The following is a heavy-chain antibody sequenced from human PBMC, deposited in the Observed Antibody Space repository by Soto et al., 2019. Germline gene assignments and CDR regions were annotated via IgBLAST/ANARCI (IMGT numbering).Heavy chain of an antibody. Sequence: GGSLRLSCAASGFTFTSYGMHWVRQAPGKGLEWVAVIWYDGSNKYYADSVKGRFTISRDNSKNTLYLQMNSLRAEDTAVYYCASRSPALDYWGQGTLVTVSS. J-gene: IGHJ4*02. D-gene: IGHD2-2*01. V-gene: IGHV3-33*01. CDR3: ASRSPALDY. CDR2: IWYDGSNK. CDR1: GFTFTSYG.